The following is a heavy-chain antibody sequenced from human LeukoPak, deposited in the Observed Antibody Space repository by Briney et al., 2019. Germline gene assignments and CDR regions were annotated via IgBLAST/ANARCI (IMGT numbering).Heavy chain of an antibody. D-gene: IGHD6-25*01. CDR1: GFTVNNNY. J-gene: IGHJ4*02. CDR3: GRGLIGTAASWDC. CDR2: ISSGGST. V-gene: IGHV3-53*01. Sequence: PGGSLRLSCVASGFTVNNNYMNWVRQGPGKGLEWVSVISSGGSTYYADSVTGRFTISRDNSKNTLYLQMNSLRVKDTAVYYCGRGLIGTAASWDCWGQGTLVTVSS.